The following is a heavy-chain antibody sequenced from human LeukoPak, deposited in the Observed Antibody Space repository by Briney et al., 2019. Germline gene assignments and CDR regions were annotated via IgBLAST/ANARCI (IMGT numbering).Heavy chain of an antibody. J-gene: IGHJ4*02. CDR3: ARVYEAIMEDYFDY. V-gene: IGHV4-31*02. CDR2: IYYSGST. CDR1: GFTFSDDS. Sequence: LRLSCAASGFTFSDDSMSWSRQHPGKGLEWIGYIYYSGSTYYNPSLKSRVTISVDTSKNQFSLKLSSVTAADTAVYYCARVYEAIMEDYFDYWGQGTLVTVSS. D-gene: IGHD3-16*01.